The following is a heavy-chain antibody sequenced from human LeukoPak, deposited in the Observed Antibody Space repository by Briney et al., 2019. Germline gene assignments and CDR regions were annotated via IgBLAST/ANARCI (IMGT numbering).Heavy chain of an antibody. CDR2: ISDDGST. Sequence: SGTLSLTCTVSGGSISNYYWTWIRQPPGKGLEWIGHISDDGSTNYNPSLKSRVSISGDTSKNQVSLKMASVTAADTAVYYCATGKAYHYYWGQGTLVTVSS. CDR3: ATGKAYHYY. CDR1: GGSISNYY. J-gene: IGHJ4*02. D-gene: IGHD1-14*01. V-gene: IGHV4-59*12.